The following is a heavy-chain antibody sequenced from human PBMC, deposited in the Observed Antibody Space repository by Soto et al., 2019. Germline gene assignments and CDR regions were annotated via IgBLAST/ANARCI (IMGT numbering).Heavy chain of an antibody. CDR3: ARGRQWLGXXYYYGMDV. CDR1: GGSISSSNG. D-gene: IGHD6-19*01. J-gene: IGHJ6*02. V-gene: IGHV4-4*02. Sequence: SETLSLTCAVSGGSISSSNGWSWVRQPPGKGLEWIGEIYHSGSTNYIPSLKSRVTISVDKSKNQFSLKLSSVTAADTAVYYCARGRQWLGXXYYYGMDVWGQGTTVTVSS. CDR2: IYHSGST.